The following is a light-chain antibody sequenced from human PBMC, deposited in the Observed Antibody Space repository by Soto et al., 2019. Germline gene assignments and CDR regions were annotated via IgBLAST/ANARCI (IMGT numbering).Light chain of an antibody. CDR2: EGS. Sequence: QSALTQPASVSGSPGQSITLSCTGTSSDVGSYNLVSWYQQHPGKAPKLMIYEGSKRPSGVSNRFSGSKSGNTASLTISGLQAEDEADYYCCSYAGSSSYYVFVTGTKVTVL. J-gene: IGLJ1*01. V-gene: IGLV2-23*01. CDR3: CSYAGSSSYYV. CDR1: SSDVGSYNL.